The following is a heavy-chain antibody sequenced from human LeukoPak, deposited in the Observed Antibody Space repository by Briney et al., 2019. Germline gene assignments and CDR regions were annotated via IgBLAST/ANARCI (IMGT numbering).Heavy chain of an antibody. Sequence: GASVKVSCKASGYTFTGYYMHWVRQAPGQGLEWMGWINPNSGGTNYAQKFQGRVTMTRDTSISTAYMELSRLRSDDTAVYYCARDPSYYYDSSGRYFDYWGQGTLVTVSS. CDR2: INPNSGGT. J-gene: IGHJ4*02. CDR3: ARDPSYYYDSSGRYFDY. D-gene: IGHD3-22*01. CDR1: GYTFTGYY. V-gene: IGHV1-2*02.